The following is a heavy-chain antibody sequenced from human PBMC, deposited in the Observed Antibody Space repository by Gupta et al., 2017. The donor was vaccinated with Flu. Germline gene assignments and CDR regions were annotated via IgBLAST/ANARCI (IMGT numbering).Heavy chain of an antibody. CDR1: GGTFSGYT. CDR3: ARDIAREWGGSYYGNGYFQH. CDR2: IIPILGIA. V-gene: IGHV1-69*08. D-gene: IGHD1-26*01. J-gene: IGHJ1*01. Sequence: QVQLVQSGAEVKKPGSSVKVSCKASGGTFSGYTISWVRQAPGHGLEWMGRIIPILGIANYAQKFQGRVTITADKSTSTAYMELSSLRSEDTAVYYCARDIAREWGGSYYGNGYFQHWGQGTLVTVSS.